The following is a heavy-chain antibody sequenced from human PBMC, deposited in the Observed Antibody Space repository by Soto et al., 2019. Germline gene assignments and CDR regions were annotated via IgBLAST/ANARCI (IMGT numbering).Heavy chain of an antibody. CDR1: GYTFTSYG. J-gene: IGHJ4*02. D-gene: IGHD2-21*02. CDR2: ISAYNGHT. CDR3: ARVLDFGGDCYPYYCDY. Sequence: QVQLVQSGAEVKKPGASVKVSCKASGYTFTSYGISWVRQAPGQGLEWLGWISAYNGHTNYAQKLQGRVTMTTDTSKSTAYMELRSLRSDDTAVYYCARVLDFGGDCYPYYCDYCGQGTLVTVSS. V-gene: IGHV1-18*04.